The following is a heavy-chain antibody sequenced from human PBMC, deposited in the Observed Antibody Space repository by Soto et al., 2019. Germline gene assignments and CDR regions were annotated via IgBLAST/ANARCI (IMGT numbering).Heavy chain of an antibody. CDR1: GFTFSSYA. J-gene: IGHJ2*01. V-gene: IGHV3-23*01. Sequence: GESLKISCAASGFTFSSYAMSLVRQAPGKGLEWVSAFSGSGGSTYYADSVKGRFTISKDNSENTLYLQMNSLRAEGTAVDYCAKSPVAGYFDLWGRGTLVTVSS. CDR2: FSGSGGST. D-gene: IGHD6-19*01. CDR3: AKSPVAGYFDL.